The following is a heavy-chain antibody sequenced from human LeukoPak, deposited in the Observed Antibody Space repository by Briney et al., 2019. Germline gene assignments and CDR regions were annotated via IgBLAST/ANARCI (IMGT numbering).Heavy chain of an antibody. CDR2: FDPEDGET. J-gene: IGHJ3*02. CDR3: ATVLSSVVVPAAMYAFDI. V-gene: IGHV1-24*01. Sequence: ASVKVSCKVSGYTLTELSMHWVRQAPGKGLEWMGGFDPEDGETIYAQKFQGRVTMTEDTSTDTAYMELSSLRSEDTAVYYCATVLSSVVVPAAMYAFDIWGQGTMVTVSS. CDR1: GYTLTELS. D-gene: IGHD2-2*01.